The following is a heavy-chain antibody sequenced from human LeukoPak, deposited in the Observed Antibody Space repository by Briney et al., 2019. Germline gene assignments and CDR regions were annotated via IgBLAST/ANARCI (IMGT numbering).Heavy chain of an antibody. CDR3: AKMVYYDILPGYHTFDY. V-gene: IGHV3-23*01. Sequence: GGSLRLSCAASGFTCSSYAMSWVRQAPGKGLEWVSAISGSGGSTYYADSVKGRFTISRDNSKNTLYLQLNSLRAEDTAVYYCAKMVYYDILPGYHTFDYWGQGTLVTVSS. CDR1: GFTCSSYA. D-gene: IGHD3-9*01. J-gene: IGHJ4*02. CDR2: ISGSGGST.